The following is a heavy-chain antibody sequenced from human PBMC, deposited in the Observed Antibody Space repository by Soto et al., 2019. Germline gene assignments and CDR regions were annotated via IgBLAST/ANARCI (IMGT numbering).Heavy chain of an antibody. CDR3: ARDSRVLWFGEDRGGKYNWFDP. J-gene: IGHJ5*02. Sequence: PGGSLRLSCAASGFTFSSYSMNWVRQAPGKGLEWVSSISSSSSYIYYADSVKGRFTISRDNAKNSLYLQMNSLRAEDTAVYYCARDSRVLWFGEDRGGKYNWFDPWGQGPRVTVAS. CDR2: ISSSSSYI. D-gene: IGHD3-10*01. CDR1: GFTFSSYS. V-gene: IGHV3-21*01.